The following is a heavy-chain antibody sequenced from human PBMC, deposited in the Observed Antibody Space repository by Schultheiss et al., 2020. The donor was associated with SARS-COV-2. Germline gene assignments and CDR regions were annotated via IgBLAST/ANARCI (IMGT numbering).Heavy chain of an antibody. D-gene: IGHD3-22*01. J-gene: IGHJ4*02. CDR2: IYYSGST. Sequence: SETLSLTCAVYGGSFSGYYWSWIRQPPGKGLEWIGYIYYSGSTNYNPSLKSRVTISVDTSKNQFSLKLSSVTAADTAVYYCARGPWLYDSSGSLDYWGQGTLVTVSS. CDR3: ARGPWLYDSSGSLDY. CDR1: GGSFSGYY. V-gene: IGHV4-59*01.